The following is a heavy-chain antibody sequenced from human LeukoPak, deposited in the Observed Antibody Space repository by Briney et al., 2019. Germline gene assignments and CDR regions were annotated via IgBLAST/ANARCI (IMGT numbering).Heavy chain of an antibody. D-gene: IGHD3-22*01. V-gene: IGHV3-9*01. Sequence: PGRSLRLSCAASGFTFDDYAMHWVRQAPGKGLEWVSGISWNSGSIGYADSVKGRFTISGDNAKNSLYLQMNSLRAEDTALYYCAKATYYYDSSGYYYASPLDYWGQGTLVTVSS. J-gene: IGHJ4*02. CDR1: GFTFDDYA. CDR2: ISWNSGSI. CDR3: AKATYYYDSSGYYYASPLDY.